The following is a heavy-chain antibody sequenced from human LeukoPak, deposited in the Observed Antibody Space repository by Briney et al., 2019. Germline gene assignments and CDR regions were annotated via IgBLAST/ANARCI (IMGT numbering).Heavy chain of an antibody. CDR2: IIPIFGTA. J-gene: IGHJ4*02. D-gene: IGHD2-21*02. V-gene: IGHV1-69*13. CDR3: ARDGAWCGGDCYSARRFDY. Sequence: GASVKVSCKASGGTFSSYAISWVRQAPGQGLEWMGGIIPIFGTANYAQKFQGRVTITADESTSTAYMELNSLRSEDTAVYYCARDGAWCGGDCYSARRFDYWGQGTLVTVSS. CDR1: GGTFSSYA.